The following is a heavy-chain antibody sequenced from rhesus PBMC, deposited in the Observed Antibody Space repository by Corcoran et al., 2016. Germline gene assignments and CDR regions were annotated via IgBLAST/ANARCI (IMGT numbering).Heavy chain of an antibody. D-gene: IGHD6-25*01. CDR2: ISGSGGST. Sequence: QLQLQESGPGLVKPSETLSLTCAVSGGSISSNYWSWIRQPPGKGLEGIGRISGSGGSTDYNPSLQSRVTISTDTSKNPFSLKLSSVTAADTAVYYCASNSGSWNLGDAFDFWGQGLRVTVSS. V-gene: IGHV4-173*01. J-gene: IGHJ3*01. CDR1: GGSISSNY. CDR3: ASNSGSWNLGDAFDF.